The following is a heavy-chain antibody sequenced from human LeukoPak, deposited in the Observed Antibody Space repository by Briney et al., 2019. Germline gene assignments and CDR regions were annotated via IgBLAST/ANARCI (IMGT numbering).Heavy chain of an antibody. D-gene: IGHD3-9*01. CDR2: ISSCSRYI. CDR1: GFTFSSYS. CDR3: ATYPPNYDILTGLWGSFDY. Sequence: GGSLRLSCAASGFTFSSYSMNWVRQAPGKGLEWVSSISSCSRYIYHADSLKGRFTISRDNAKNSLYLQMNSLRAEDTAVYYCATYPPNYDILTGLWGSFDYWGQGTLVTVSS. J-gene: IGHJ4*02. V-gene: IGHV3-21*01.